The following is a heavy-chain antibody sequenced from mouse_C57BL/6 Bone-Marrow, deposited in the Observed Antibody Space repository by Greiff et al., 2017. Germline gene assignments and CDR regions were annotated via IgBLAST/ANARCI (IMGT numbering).Heavy chain of an antibody. Sequence: EVQLQQSGPELVKPGASVKISCKASGYTFTDYYMNWVKQSHGKSLEWIGDINPNNGGTSYNQKFKGKATLTVDKSSSTAYMELRSLTSEDSAVYYCARRKDRWYYARDYWGLGTSVTVSS. V-gene: IGHV1-26*01. CDR3: ARRKDRWYYARDY. CDR2: INPNNGGT. J-gene: IGHJ4*01. D-gene: IGHD2-3*01. CDR1: GYTFTDYY.